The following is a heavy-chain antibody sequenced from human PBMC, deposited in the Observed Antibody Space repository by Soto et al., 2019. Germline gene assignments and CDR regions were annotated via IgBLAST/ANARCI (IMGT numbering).Heavy chain of an antibody. D-gene: IGHD6-6*01. CDR3: ARGSSIAGLYYAMDV. CDR1: CFSSSSRWAF. Sequence: PSLTRNFSCFSSSSRWAFLGLKRPPPKKGVEWIGYYYYSGITYYTPSLKSRVTISLDTSKNQFSLKLSSVTAADTAVYYCARGSSIAGLYYAMDVWGQGTTVTVSS. CDR2: YYYSGIT. V-gene: IGHV4-31*03. J-gene: IGHJ6*02.